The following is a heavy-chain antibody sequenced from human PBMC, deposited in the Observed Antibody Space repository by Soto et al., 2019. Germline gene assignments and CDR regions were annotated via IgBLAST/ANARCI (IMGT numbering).Heavy chain of an antibody. V-gene: IGHV3-7*03. J-gene: IGHJ6*03. Sequence: GESLKISCAASGFTFSSYWMSWVRQAPGKGLEWVANIKQDGSEKYYVDSVKGRFTISRDNAKNSLYLQMNSLRAEDTAVYYCAREGPAYYYYMDVWGKGTTVTVSS. CDR1: GFTFSSYW. CDR3: AREGPAYYYYMDV. CDR2: IKQDGSEK.